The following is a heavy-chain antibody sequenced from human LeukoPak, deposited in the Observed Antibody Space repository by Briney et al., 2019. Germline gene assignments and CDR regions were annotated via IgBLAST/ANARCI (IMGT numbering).Heavy chain of an antibody. CDR3: ARDSIPNWFDP. CDR1: GYTFTSYY. J-gene: IGHJ5*02. Sequence: GASVKVSCKASGYTFTSYYMHWVRQAPGQGLEWMGIINPSGGSTSYAQNFQGRVTLTRDTSTSTVYMELSSLRSEDTAVYYCARDSIPNWFDPWGQGTLVTVSS. V-gene: IGHV1-46*01. CDR2: INPSGGST. D-gene: IGHD2-2*01.